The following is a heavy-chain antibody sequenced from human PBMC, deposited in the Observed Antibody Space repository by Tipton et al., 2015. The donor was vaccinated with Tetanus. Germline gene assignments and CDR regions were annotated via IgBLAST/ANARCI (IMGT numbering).Heavy chain of an antibody. CDR2: ISSSSSYI. CDR1: GFTFSSYS. D-gene: IGHD3-3*01. CDR3: ARAPNNNYDFWSGSFDY. J-gene: IGHJ4*02. Sequence: SLRLSCAASGFTFSSYSMNWVRQAPGKGLEWVSSISSSSSYIYYADSVKGRFTISRDNAKNSLYLQMNSLRAEDTAVYYCARAPNNNYDFWSGSFDYWGQGTLVTVSS. V-gene: IGHV3-21*01.